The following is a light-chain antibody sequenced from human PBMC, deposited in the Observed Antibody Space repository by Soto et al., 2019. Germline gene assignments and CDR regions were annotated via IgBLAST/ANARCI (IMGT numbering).Light chain of an antibody. CDR2: DAS. Sequence: EFVLTQSPGTLSLSPGERPTLSCRASQTVRNNYLAWYQQKHGQXPRXLIYDASTRATGIPARFSVSVSGTELTITISSLQSEDGEVYDGQQYNNWPRTFGQGTKVDIK. CDR3: QQYNNWPRT. J-gene: IGKJ1*01. V-gene: IGKV3-15*01. CDR1: QTVRNN.